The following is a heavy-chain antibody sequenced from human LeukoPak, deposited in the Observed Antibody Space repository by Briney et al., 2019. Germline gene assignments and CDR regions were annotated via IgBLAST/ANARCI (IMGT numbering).Heavy chain of an antibody. D-gene: IGHD6-19*01. CDR1: GGTFSRHA. J-gene: IGHJ5*02. Sequence: ASVKVSCEASGGTFSRHAISWVRQAPGQGLEWMGGIIPIFGTANYAQKFQGRVTITADESTSTAYMELSSLRSEDTAVYYCARQWQPNNWFDPWGQGTLVTVSS. CDR2: IIPIFGTA. V-gene: IGHV1-69*13. CDR3: ARQWQPNNWFDP.